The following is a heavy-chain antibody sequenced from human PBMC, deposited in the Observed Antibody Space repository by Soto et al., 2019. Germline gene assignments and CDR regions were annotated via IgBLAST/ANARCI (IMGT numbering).Heavy chain of an antibody. CDR2: ITPNMPLT. V-gene: IGHV1-69*09. Sequence: QVQLLQSGAEVKRPGSSVRVSCKASGVSFNSYGFAWVRQAPGQGLEWLGKITPNMPLTNYAQRFQGRVTITAETSTSTSYLELTSLTSEDTAVYYCARMKLARLDHWGQGTLVTVSS. CDR3: ARMKLARLDH. CDR1: GVSFNSYG. J-gene: IGHJ4*02.